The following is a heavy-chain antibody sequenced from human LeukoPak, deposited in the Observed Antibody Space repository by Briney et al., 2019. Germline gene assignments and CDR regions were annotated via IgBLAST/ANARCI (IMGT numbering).Heavy chain of an antibody. V-gene: IGHV3-21*04. CDR1: GFTFSSYS. J-gene: IGHJ4*02. Sequence: PGGSLRLSCAASGFTFSSYSMNWVRQAPGKGLEWVSSISSSSSYIYYADSVKGRFTISRDNAKNSLYLQMNSLRAEDTAVYYCARDRRIQLWDYYFDYWGQGTRVTVSS. CDR3: ARDRRIQLWDYYFDY. D-gene: IGHD5-18*01. CDR2: ISSSSSYI.